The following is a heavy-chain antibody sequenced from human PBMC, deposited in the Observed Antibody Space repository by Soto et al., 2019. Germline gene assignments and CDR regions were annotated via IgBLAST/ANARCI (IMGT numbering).Heavy chain of an antibody. CDR1: GFTFSDYY. CDR2: ISSSGSTI. CDR3: ARDQGGYYYDYIWGSYRYFDY. J-gene: IGHJ4*02. D-gene: IGHD3-16*02. V-gene: IGHV3-11*01. Sequence: QVQLVESGGGLVKPGGSLRLSCAASGFTFSDYYMSWIRQAPGKGLEWVSYISSSGSTIYYADSVKGRFTISRDNAKNSLYLQMNSLRAEDTAVYYCARDQGGYYYDYIWGSYRYFDYWGQGTLVTVSS.